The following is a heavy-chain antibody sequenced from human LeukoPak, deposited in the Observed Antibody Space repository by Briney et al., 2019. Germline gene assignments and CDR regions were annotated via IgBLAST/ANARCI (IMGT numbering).Heavy chain of an antibody. CDR1: GYTFTSYD. D-gene: IGHD6-25*01. CDR2: MNPNSGNT. CDR3: ARVPSGGDKFDP. Sequence: ASVKVSCKASGYTFTSYDINWVRQATGQGLEWMGWMNPNSGNTGYAQKFQGRVTMARNTSISTAYMELSSLRSEDTAVYYCARVPSGGDKFDPWGQGTLVTVSS. J-gene: IGHJ5*02. V-gene: IGHV1-8*01.